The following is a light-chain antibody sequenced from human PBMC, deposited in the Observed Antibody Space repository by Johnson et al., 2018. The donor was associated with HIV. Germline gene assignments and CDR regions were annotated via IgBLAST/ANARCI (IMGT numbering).Light chain of an antibody. Sequence: QSVLTQPPSVSAAPGQKVTISCSGSSSNIGNNYVSWYQQLPGKAPKLFIFDNNKRPSGIPDRFSGSKSGTSATLGITGLQTGDEADYYCGTWDSSLSAHYVFGTGTKVTVL. CDR1: SSNIGNNY. CDR3: GTWDSSLSAHYV. V-gene: IGLV1-51*01. J-gene: IGLJ1*01. CDR2: DNN.